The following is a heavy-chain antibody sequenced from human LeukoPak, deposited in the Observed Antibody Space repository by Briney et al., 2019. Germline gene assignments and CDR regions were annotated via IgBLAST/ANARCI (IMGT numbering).Heavy chain of an antibody. D-gene: IGHD3-22*01. Sequence: SETLSLTCAVYGGSFSGYYWSWIRQPRGKGLEWIGEINHSGSTNYNPSLKSRVTISVDTSKNQFSLKLSSVTAADTAVYYCARHYYDSSVISGWFDPWGQGTLVTVSS. V-gene: IGHV4-34*01. CDR3: ARHYYDSSVISGWFDP. CDR1: GGSFSGYY. CDR2: INHSGST. J-gene: IGHJ5*02.